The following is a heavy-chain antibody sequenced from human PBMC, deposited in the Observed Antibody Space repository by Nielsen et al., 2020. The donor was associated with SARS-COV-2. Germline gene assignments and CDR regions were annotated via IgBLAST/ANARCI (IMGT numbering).Heavy chain of an antibody. D-gene: IGHD6-19*01. CDR1: GFTFSSYA. V-gene: IGHV3-74*01. CDR2: INSDGSSA. J-gene: IGHJ4*02. Sequence: GGSLRLSCAASGFTFSSYAMSWVRQAPGKGLVWVSRINSDGSSATYADSVKGRFTISRDNAKSTLYLQMNSLRAEDTAVYYCSRRGTSGSGFAFDYCGQGTLVTVSS. CDR3: SRRGTSGSGFAFDY.